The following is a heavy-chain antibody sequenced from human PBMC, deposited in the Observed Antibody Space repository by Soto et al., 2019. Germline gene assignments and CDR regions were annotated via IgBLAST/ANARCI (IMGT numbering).Heavy chain of an antibody. CDR1: GFTFSSYG. J-gene: IGHJ4*02. D-gene: IGHD3-3*01. V-gene: IGHV3-30*18. Sequence: PGGSLRLSCAASGFTFSSYGMHWVRQAPGKGLEWVAVISYDGSNKYYADSVKGRFTISRDNSKNTLYLQMNSLRAEDTAVYYCAKDWDVLRFLERPTDPAMDYWGQATLVTVSS. CDR3: AKDWDVLRFLERPTDPAMDY. CDR2: ISYDGSNK.